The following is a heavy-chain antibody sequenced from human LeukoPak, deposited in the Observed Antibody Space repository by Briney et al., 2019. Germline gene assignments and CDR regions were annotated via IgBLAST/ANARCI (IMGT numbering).Heavy chain of an antibody. D-gene: IGHD3-16*01. CDR1: GFSLITSGVG. CDR2: IYWDNDK. CDR3: AHIMITYGGVLRDDAFDV. V-gene: IGHV2-5*02. Sequence: QSGPTLVNPTQTLTLTCTFSGFSLITSGVGVGWIRQSPGKALEWVAIIYWDNDKRYSPYLRNRLTIAKDTSNNQVVLVMTNMDPEDTATYFCAHIMITYGGVLRDDAFDVWGPGTVVTVSP. J-gene: IGHJ3*01.